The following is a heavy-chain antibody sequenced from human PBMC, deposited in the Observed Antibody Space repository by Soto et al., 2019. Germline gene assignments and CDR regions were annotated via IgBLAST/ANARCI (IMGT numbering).Heavy chain of an antibody. D-gene: IGHD5-18*01. CDR3: ARGYSIDY. V-gene: IGHV3-7*03. Sequence: QPGGSLRLSCAASGFTFSSYWMTWVRQAPGKGLEWVANIKQSGSETYYVDSVKGRFTISRDDAKNSLYLQMNTLRAEDTAVYYCARGYSIDYWGQGTLVTVSS. CDR1: GFTFSSYW. J-gene: IGHJ4*02. CDR2: IKQSGSET.